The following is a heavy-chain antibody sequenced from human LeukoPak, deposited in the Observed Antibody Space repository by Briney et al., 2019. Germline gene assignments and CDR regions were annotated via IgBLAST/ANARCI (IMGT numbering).Heavy chain of an antibody. CDR2: IIPIFGTA. D-gene: IGHD7-27*01. J-gene: IGHJ4*02. CDR3: AQGASKLGFDY. V-gene: IGHV1-69*05. CDR1: GGTFSSYA. Sequence: ASVKVSCKASGGTFSSYAISWVRQAPGQGLEWMGGIIPIFGTANYAQKFQGGVTITTDESTSTAYMELSSLRSEDTAVYYCAQGASKLGFDYWGQGTLVTVSS.